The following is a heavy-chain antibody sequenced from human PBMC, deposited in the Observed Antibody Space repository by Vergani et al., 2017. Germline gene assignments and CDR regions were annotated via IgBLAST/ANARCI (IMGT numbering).Heavy chain of an antibody. D-gene: IGHD1-26*01. CDR2: IYWNDDK. V-gene: IGHV2-5*01. Sequence: QITLKESGPTLVKPTQSLTLTCTFSGFSLSTSGVGVGWIRQPPGKALEWLALIYWNDDKRYSPSLKSRLTINKDTSKNQVILTMTNMDPVDTATYYCAHSVGDKTNYYYYGIDVWGQGTTVTVSS. CDR1: GFSLSTSGVG. CDR3: AHSVGDKTNYYYYGIDV. J-gene: IGHJ6*02.